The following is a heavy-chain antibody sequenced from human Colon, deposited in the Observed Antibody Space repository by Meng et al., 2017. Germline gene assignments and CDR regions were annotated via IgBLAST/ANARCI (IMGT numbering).Heavy chain of an antibody. D-gene: IGHD2-21*02. V-gene: IGHV1-2*06. CDR3: ASAQRGDYVGWYFDL. CDR2: INPNSGGT. J-gene: IGHJ2*01. Sequence: ASVKVSCKASGYNFIGYQMHWVRQAPGQGLEWLGRINPNSGGTNYAQKFQGRVTMTKDTSISTVYMELNRLTSDDTAVYYCASAQRGDYVGWYFDLWGRGTLVTVSS. CDR1: GYNFIGYQ.